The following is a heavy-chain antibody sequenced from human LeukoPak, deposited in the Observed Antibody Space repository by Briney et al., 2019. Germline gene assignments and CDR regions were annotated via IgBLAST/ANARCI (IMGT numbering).Heavy chain of an antibody. Sequence: PGGSLRLSCAASGFTFSSYWMSWVRQAPGKGLEWVANIKQDGSDKYYVDSVKGRFTISRDNAKNSLYLQMNSLRAEDTAVYYCARALRGYSYGYRDYWGQGTLVTVSS. CDR2: IKQDGSDK. CDR1: GFTFSSYW. D-gene: IGHD5-18*01. V-gene: IGHV3-7*01. J-gene: IGHJ4*02. CDR3: ARALRGYSYGYRDY.